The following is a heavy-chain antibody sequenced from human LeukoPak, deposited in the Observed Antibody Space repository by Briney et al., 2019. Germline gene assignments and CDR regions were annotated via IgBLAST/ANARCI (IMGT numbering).Heavy chain of an antibody. D-gene: IGHD5/OR15-5a*01. CDR1: GGSISSYY. Sequence: SETLSLTCTASGGSISSYYWSWIRQPPGKGLEWIGYIYYSGSTNYNPSLKSRVTVSVDTSKDQFSLKLSSVTAADTAVYYCARDLPFDPWGQGTLVTVSS. CDR3: ARDLPFDP. CDR2: IYYSGST. J-gene: IGHJ5*02. V-gene: IGHV4-59*01.